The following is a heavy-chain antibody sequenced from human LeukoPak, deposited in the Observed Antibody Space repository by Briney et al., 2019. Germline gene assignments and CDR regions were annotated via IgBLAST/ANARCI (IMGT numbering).Heavy chain of an antibody. J-gene: IGHJ5*02. CDR3: AQEDSEGGPNWFDP. V-gene: IGHV3-23*01. CDR1: GLTFSTYG. CDR2: ISRGGTT. D-gene: IGHD1-14*01. Sequence: GGSLRLSCAASGLTFSTYGMSWVRQAPGKGLEWVSAISRGGTTSYADSVRGRFTISRDNSESTLYLQMNSLRVADTAVYYCAQEDSEGGPNWFDPWGQGALVTVSS.